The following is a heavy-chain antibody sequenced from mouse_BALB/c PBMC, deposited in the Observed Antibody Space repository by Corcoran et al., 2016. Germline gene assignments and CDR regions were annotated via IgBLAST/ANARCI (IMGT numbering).Heavy chain of an antibody. J-gene: IGHJ2*01. CDR1: GFSLSTSGMG. CDR3: ARNYGSSFYFDY. D-gene: IGHD1-1*01. CDR2: IYWDDDK. Sequence: QVTLKESGPGILQPSQTLSLTCSFSGFSLSTSGMGVSWIRQPSGKGLEWLAHIYWDDDKRYNPSLKSRLTISKETSRNQGFLKITSVDTADTATYYCARNYGSSFYFDYWGQGTTLTVSS. V-gene: IGHV8-12*01.